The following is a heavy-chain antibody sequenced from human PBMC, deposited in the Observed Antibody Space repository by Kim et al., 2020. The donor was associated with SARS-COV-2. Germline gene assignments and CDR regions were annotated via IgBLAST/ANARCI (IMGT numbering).Heavy chain of an antibody. CDR2: INHSGST. CDR3: ARGKPRMDIVATIRKYYFDY. CDR1: GGSFSGYY. J-gene: IGHJ4*02. Sequence: SETLSHTCAVYGGSFSGYYWSWIRQPPGKGLEWIGEINHSGSTNYNPSLKSRVTISVDTSKNQFSLKLSSVTAADTAVYYCARGKPRMDIVATIRKYYFDYWGQGTLVTVSS. V-gene: IGHV4-34*01. D-gene: IGHD5-12*01.